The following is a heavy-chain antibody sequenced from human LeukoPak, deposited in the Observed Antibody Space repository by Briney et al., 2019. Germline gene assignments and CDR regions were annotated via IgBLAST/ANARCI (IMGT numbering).Heavy chain of an antibody. Sequence: APVNVSCKASGYTLTGYYMHWVRQAPGQGLEWMGWINPNSGDTNYAQKFQGRVTMTRDTSINTAYMELSRLRTDDTAVYYCAKNPYEYYFDYWGQGTLVTVSS. J-gene: IGHJ4*02. D-gene: IGHD5-12*01. CDR1: GYTLTGYY. V-gene: IGHV1-2*02. CDR2: INPNSGDT. CDR3: AKNPYEYYFDY.